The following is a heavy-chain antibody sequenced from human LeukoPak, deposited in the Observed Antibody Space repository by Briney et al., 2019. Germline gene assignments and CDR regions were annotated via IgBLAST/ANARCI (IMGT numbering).Heavy chain of an antibody. D-gene: IGHD3-22*01. CDR3: ARVIWDYYDSSGYYDY. Sequence: GGSLRLSCAASGFTFSSYAMSWVRQAPGKGLEWVAVISYDGSNKYYADSVKGRFTISRDNSKNTLYLQMNSLRAEDTAVYYCARVIWDYYDSSGYYDYWGQGTLVTVSS. J-gene: IGHJ4*02. CDR2: ISYDGSNK. CDR1: GFTFSSYA. V-gene: IGHV3-30*04.